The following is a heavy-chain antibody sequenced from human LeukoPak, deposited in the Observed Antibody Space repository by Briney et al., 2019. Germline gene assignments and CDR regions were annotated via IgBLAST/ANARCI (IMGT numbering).Heavy chain of an antibody. CDR3: ARSRGVPSAVYFDY. CDR1: GGSIGSYY. V-gene: IGHV4-59*01. Sequence: SETLSLTCTVSGGSIGSYYWSWLRQPPGKGLEWIAYIYYSGSTKYNPSLKSRVTISVDTSKNQFSLNLSSVTAADTAVYYCARSRGVPSAVYFDYWGRAPWSPSPQ. CDR2: IYYSGST. J-gene: IGHJ4*02. D-gene: IGHD3-10*01.